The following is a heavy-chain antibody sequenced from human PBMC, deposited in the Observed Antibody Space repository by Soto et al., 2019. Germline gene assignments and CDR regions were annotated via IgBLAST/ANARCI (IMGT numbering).Heavy chain of an antibody. D-gene: IGHD2-15*01. Sequence: SETLSLTCTVSGGSISSYYWSWIRQHPGKGLEWIGYIYYSGSTYYNPSLKSRATISVDTSKNQFSLKLSSVTAADTAVYYCARDGWSGDYYYYGMDVWGQGTTVTVSS. CDR2: IYYSGST. CDR1: GGSISSYY. CDR3: ARDGWSGDYYYYGMDV. J-gene: IGHJ6*02. V-gene: IGHV4-59*06.